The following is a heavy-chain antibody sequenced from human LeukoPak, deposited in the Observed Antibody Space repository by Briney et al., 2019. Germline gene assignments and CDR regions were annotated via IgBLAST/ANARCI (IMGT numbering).Heavy chain of an antibody. CDR1: GDSISGYY. D-gene: IGHD4-17*01. V-gene: IGHV4-59*01. J-gene: IGHJ4*02. Sequence: SETLSLTCTVSGDSISGYYWSWIRQPPGKELEWSGYIYDSGSTNYNPSLKSRVTISVDTSKNQFSLKLTSVTAADTAVYYCARSTTYGDLLFDYWGQRTLVTVSS. CDR2: IYDSGST. CDR3: ARSTTYGDLLFDY.